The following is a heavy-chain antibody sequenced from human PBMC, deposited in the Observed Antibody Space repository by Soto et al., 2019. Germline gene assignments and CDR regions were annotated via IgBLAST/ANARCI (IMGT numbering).Heavy chain of an antibody. CDR2: INPGGSIT. CDR3: ARVPTGKYGVWNY. J-gene: IGHJ4*02. V-gene: IGHV3-74*01. D-gene: IGHD2-8*01. Sequence: EEQLVESGGGLVQPGGSLRLSCAASGFTFSSYWMHWVRQAPGKGLVWVSRINPGGSITAYADSVKGRFPISRDNAKNTLYLQMNSLRGDDTAVYYCARVPTGKYGVWNYWGQGTLVTVSS. CDR1: GFTFSSYW.